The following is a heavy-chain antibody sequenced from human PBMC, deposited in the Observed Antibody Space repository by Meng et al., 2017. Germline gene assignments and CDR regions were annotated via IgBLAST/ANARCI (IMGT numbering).Heavy chain of an antibody. V-gene: IGHV1-69*06. CDR3: ASLTGWFDP. J-gene: IGHJ5*02. D-gene: IGHD3-10*01. CDR1: GGTFSSYA. CDR2: IIPIFGTA. Sequence: QVSLWQSVAEVQKPGSSVKVSCKASGGTFSSYAISWVRQAPGRGLEWMGGIIPIFGTANYAQKFQGRVTITADKSTSTAYMELSSLRSEDTAVYYCASLTGWFDPWGQGTLVTVSS.